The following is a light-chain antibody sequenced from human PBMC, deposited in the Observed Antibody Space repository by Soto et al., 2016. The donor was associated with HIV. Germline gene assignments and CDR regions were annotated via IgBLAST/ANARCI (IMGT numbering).Light chain of an antibody. J-gene: IGKJ5*01. CDR2: LGS. V-gene: IGKV2-28*01. Sequence: EIVMTQSPLSLPVTPGEPASISCRSSQSLLHSNGYYYLTWYLQRPGQSPWRLISLGSTRASGVPDRFSGSGSATDFTLRISRVEAEDVGIYYCMQALQTPLTFGQGTRLEIK. CDR1: QSLLHSNGYYY. CDR3: MQALQTPLT.